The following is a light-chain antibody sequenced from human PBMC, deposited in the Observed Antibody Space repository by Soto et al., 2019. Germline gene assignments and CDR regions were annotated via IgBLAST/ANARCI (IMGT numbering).Light chain of an antibody. V-gene: IGKV3-11*01. CDR1: QSLNRD. CDR2: GAS. Sequence: EIVLTQSPATLSLSPGERATLSCRASQSLNRDLAWYQQKPGQSPRLLIFGASIRATGIPARFSGSGSGTDFTLTISSLDPEDFAVYYCQQRSNWPPTFGRGTKVDIK. CDR3: QQRSNWPPT. J-gene: IGKJ1*01.